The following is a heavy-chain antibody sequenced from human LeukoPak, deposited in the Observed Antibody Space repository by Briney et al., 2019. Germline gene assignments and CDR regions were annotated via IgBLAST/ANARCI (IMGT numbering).Heavy chain of an antibody. CDR2: ISGTSGTT. CDR1: EFTFSSYA. D-gene: IGHD6-13*01. V-gene: IGHV3-23*01. Sequence: GGSLRLSCAASEFTFSSYAVSWVRQAPGKGLEWVSAISGTSGTTYYADSVKGRFTISRDNSKNMLFLLMNSLRTEDTAVYYCAKESEAIPAAGTFDSWGQGTLVTVSS. J-gene: IGHJ5*01. CDR3: AKESEAIPAAGTFDS.